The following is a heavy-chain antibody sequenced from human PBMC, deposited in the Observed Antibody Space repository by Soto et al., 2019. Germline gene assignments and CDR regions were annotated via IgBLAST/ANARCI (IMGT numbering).Heavy chain of an antibody. V-gene: IGHV3-30-3*01. Sequence: QVQLVESGGGVVQPGRYLRLSCAAAGCTFSNYSMHWVRQTPGKGLEWVAIVSYDGTNKYYADSVKGRFTSSRDHSENTLYLQMNSLRAEDTALYYCARAGATQTWRPWYFDLGRRGTMVTFSS. J-gene: IGHJ2*01. CDR2: VSYDGTNK. D-gene: IGHD3-3*01. CDR3: ARAGATQTWRPWYFDL. CDR1: GCTFSNYS.